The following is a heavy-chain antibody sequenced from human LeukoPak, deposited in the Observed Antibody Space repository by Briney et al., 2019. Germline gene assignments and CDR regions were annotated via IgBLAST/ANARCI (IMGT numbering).Heavy chain of an antibody. D-gene: IGHD5-18*01. Sequence: GGSLRLSCATSGFPFETNAMSWVRQALGKGPEWVATIGNTETFYADSVTGRFTISRDNSKNTVNLQMNRLRVEDTAIYYCAKDWIQFNRVFDCFDSWGQGTLVTVSS. V-gene: IGHV3-23*01. CDR2: IGNTET. CDR1: GFPFETNA. J-gene: IGHJ4*02. CDR3: AKDWIQFNRVFDCFDS.